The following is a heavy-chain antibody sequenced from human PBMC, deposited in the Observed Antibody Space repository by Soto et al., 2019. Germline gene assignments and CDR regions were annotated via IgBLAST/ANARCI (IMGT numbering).Heavy chain of an antibody. Sequence: GGSLRLSCAASGFTFSSYGMHWVRQAPGKGLEWVAVISYDGSNKYYADSVEGRFTISRDNSKNTLYLQMNSLRAEDTAVYYCAKGQHCSSTSCYFYYYGMDVWGQGTTVTVSS. CDR1: GFTFSSYG. V-gene: IGHV3-30*18. CDR2: ISYDGSNK. D-gene: IGHD2-2*01. J-gene: IGHJ6*02. CDR3: AKGQHCSSTSCYFYYYGMDV.